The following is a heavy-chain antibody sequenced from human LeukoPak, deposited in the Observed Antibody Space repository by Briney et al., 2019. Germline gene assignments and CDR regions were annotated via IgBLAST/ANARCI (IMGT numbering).Heavy chain of an antibody. J-gene: IGHJ4*02. D-gene: IGHD7-27*01. CDR1: GGSVSSYY. CDR2: IYYSGST. Sequence: SETLSLTCTVSGGSVSSYYWSWIRQPPGKGLEWIGYIYYSGSTNYNPSLKSRVTISVDTSKNQFSLKLSSVTAADTAVYYCARLDSGDAGALRALDYWGQGTLVTVSS. V-gene: IGHV4-59*02. CDR3: ARLDSGDAGALRALDY.